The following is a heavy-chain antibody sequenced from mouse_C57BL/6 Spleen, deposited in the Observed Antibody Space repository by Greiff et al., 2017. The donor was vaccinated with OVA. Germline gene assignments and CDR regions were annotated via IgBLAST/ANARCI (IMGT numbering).Heavy chain of an antibody. D-gene: IGHD1-1*01. CDR3: TRALTTVVAEGFAY. V-gene: IGHV1-15*01. CDR1: GYTFTDYE. Sequence: SGAELVRPGASVTLSCKASGYTFTDYEMHWVKQTPVHGLEWIGAIDPETGGTAYNQKFKGKAILTADKSSSTAYMELRSLTSEDSAVYYCTRALTTVVAEGFAYWGQGTLVTVSA. CDR2: IDPETGGT. J-gene: IGHJ3*01.